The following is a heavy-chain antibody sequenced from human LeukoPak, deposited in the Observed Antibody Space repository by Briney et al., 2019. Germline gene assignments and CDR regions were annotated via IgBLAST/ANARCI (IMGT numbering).Heavy chain of an antibody. V-gene: IGHV4-30-4*01. J-gene: IGHJ4*02. CDR1: GGSINNGDYI. Sequence: PSQTLSLTCTVSGGSINNGDYIWTWIRQPPGKGLEWIGRFHHGGSLSYNPSLQSRVTISADTSKNQFSLNLRSVTDADTAVYYCARGLPTDKIDYWGQGTLVTVSS. D-gene: IGHD4-17*01. CDR2: FHHGGSL. CDR3: ARGLPTDKIDY.